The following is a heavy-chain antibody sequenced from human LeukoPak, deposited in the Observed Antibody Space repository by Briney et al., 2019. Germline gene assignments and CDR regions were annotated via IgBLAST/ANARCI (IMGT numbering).Heavy chain of an antibody. Sequence: ASVKVSCKASGGTFSSYAISWVRQAPGQGLEWMGGIIPIFGTANYAQKFQGRVTITTDESTSTAYMELSSLRSEDTAVYYCARAPAMIAPRPYYFDYWGQGTLVTVSS. CDR1: GGTFSSYA. J-gene: IGHJ4*02. CDR2: IIPIFGTA. D-gene: IGHD2-21*01. CDR3: ARAPAMIAPRPYYFDY. V-gene: IGHV1-69*05.